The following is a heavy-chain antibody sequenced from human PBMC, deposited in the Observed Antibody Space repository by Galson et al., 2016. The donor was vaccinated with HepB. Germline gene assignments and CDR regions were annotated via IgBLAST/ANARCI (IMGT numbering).Heavy chain of an antibody. CDR1: GFSLSTTGEA. CDR3: AHRRSGYCNTVNCLYFDY. Sequence: PALVKPTQTLTLTCTFSGFSLSTTGEAVGWTRQPPGKALEWLALIHWNDDKCYSPSLKSRLTITKDTSKNQVVLTVTNMDPVDTATYFCAHRRSGYCNTVNCLYFDYWGQGTLATVSS. J-gene: IGHJ4*02. V-gene: IGHV2-5*01. D-gene: IGHD2-15*01. CDR2: IHWNDDK.